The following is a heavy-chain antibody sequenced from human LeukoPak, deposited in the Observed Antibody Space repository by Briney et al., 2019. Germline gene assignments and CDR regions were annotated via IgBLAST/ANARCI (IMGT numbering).Heavy chain of an antibody. V-gene: IGHV3-48*03. J-gene: IGHJ4*02. CDR1: GFTFSSYE. Sequence: GGSLRLSCAASGFTFSSYEMNWVRQAPGKGLEWVSYISSSGSTIYYADPVKGRFTISRDNAKNSLYLQMNSLRAEDTAVYYCARLGAGYRYGLDYWGQGTLVTVSS. CDR2: ISSSGSTI. CDR3: ARLGAGYRYGLDY. D-gene: IGHD5-18*01.